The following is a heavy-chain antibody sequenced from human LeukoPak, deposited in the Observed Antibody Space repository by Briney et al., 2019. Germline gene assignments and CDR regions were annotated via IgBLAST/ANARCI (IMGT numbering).Heavy chain of an antibody. Sequence: PSETLSLTCAVSGGSISSGGYSWSWIRQPPGKGLEWIGYIYHSGSTYYNPSLESRVAISADMSKKQISLKLASVTGADTAVYYCAGERGEEYSSGWYKTNFFYNWGQGIRVTVSS. J-gene: IGHJ4*02. CDR3: AGERGEEYSSGWYKTNFFYN. CDR2: IYHSGST. CDR1: GGSISSGGYS. V-gene: IGHV4-30-2*01. D-gene: IGHD6-19*01.